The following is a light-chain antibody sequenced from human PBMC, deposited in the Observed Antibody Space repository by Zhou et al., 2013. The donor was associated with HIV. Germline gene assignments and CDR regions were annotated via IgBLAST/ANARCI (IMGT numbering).Light chain of an antibody. CDR3: QQSYSSPALT. V-gene: IGKV2-28*01. CDR1: LSLLHSNGYNY. Sequence: DIVMTQSPLSLPVTPGEPASISCRSSLSLLHSNGYNYLDWYLQKPGQSPQLLIYLGSNRAAGVPDRFSGSGSGTDFTLTISSLQPEDFATYYCQQSYSSPALTFGGGTKVEIK. CDR2: LGS. J-gene: IGKJ4*01.